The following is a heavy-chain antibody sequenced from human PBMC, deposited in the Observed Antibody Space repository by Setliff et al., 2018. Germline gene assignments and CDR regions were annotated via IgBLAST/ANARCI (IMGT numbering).Heavy chain of an antibody. J-gene: IGHJ4*02. Sequence: GGSLRLSCAASGFTFSSYAMSWVRQAPGKGLEWVSAISGSGGSTYYADSVKGRFTISRDDSKSIAYLQMNSLRAEDTAVYYCARERYFWSGYHNWGQGTLVTVSS. CDR3: ARERYFWSGYHN. CDR2: ISGSGGST. CDR1: GFTFSSYA. V-gene: IGHV3-23*01. D-gene: IGHD3-3*01.